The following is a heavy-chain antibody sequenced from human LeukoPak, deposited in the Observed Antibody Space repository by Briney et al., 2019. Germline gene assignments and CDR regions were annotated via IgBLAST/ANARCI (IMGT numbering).Heavy chain of an antibody. D-gene: IGHD4-23*01. Sequence: GASVKVSCKASGGTFSSYAISWVRQAPGQGLEWMGGIIPIFGTANYAQKFQGRVTITTDESTSTAYMELSSLRSEDTAVYYCASLDGGNSGGPFDFDYWGQGTLVTVSS. V-gene: IGHV1-69*05. CDR2: IIPIFGTA. CDR3: ASLDGGNSGGPFDFDY. CDR1: GGTFSSYA. J-gene: IGHJ4*02.